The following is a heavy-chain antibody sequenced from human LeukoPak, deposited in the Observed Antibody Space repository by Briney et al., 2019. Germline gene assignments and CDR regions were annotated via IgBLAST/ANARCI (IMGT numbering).Heavy chain of an antibody. CDR3: ARRSYGDYVGDAFDI. Sequence: SETLSLTCTVSGGSISSYYWSWIRQPPGKGLEWIGYIYYSGSTNYNPSLKSRVTISVDTSKNQFSLKLSSVTAADTAVYYCARRSYGDYVGDAFDIWGQGTMVTVSS. J-gene: IGHJ3*02. D-gene: IGHD4-17*01. V-gene: IGHV4-59*01. CDR2: IYYSGST. CDR1: GGSISSYY.